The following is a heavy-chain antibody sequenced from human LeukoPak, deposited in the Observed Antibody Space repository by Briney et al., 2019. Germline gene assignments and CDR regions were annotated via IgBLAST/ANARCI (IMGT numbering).Heavy chain of an antibody. CDR2: IYYGGST. D-gene: IGHD6-19*01. CDR3: ARGRIAVAGTKNYFDY. Sequence: PSETLSLTCTVSGGSVSSGSYYWSWIRQPPGKGLEWIGYIYYGGSTNYNPSLKSRVTISVDTSKNQFSLKLSSVTAADTAVYYCARGRIAVAGTKNYFDYWGQGTLVTVSS. CDR1: GGSVSSGSYY. J-gene: IGHJ4*02. V-gene: IGHV4-61*01.